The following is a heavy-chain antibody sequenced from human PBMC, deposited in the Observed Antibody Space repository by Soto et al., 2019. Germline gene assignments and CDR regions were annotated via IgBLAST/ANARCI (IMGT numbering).Heavy chain of an antibody. D-gene: IGHD2-2*02. CDR2: IYYSGKT. CDR3: ARGCSSASCYTGFDP. V-gene: IGHV4-30-2*01. CDR1: GGSISSGPYS. Sequence: QLQLQESGSGLVKTSQTLSLTCTVSGGSISSGPYSWTWIRQPPGKGLEWLGYIYYSGKTDYNPSLRSRVSISVDRSNNQFSLSLTSVTAADSAVYFCARGCSSASCYTGFDPWGQGTLVTVSS. J-gene: IGHJ5*02.